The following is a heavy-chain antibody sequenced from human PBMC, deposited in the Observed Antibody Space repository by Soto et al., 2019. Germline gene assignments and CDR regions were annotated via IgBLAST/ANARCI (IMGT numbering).Heavy chain of an antibody. V-gene: IGHV4-59*01. D-gene: IGHD3-3*01. Sequence: SETLSLTCTVSGGSISSYYWSWIRQPPGKGLEWIGYIYYSGSTNYNPSLKSRVTISVDTSKNQFSLKLSSVTAADTAVYYCARGSGGGYDFWSGYRGYGMDVWGQGTTVTVSS. CDR3: ARGSGGGYDFWSGYRGYGMDV. J-gene: IGHJ6*02. CDR2: IYYSGST. CDR1: GGSISSYY.